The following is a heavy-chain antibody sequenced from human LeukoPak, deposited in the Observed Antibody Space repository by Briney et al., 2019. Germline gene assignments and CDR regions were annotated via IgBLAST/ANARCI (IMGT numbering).Heavy chain of an antibody. V-gene: IGHV4-34*01. CDR1: GGSFTNYY. CDR2: INHSGST. Sequence: PSETLSLTCAVYGGSFTNYYWSWIRQPPGKGLEWIGEINHSGSTNYNPSLKSRAIISADTSKNQFSLKVTSMTAADTAVYYCATRDRWGQGTLVTVSS. CDR3: ATRDR. J-gene: IGHJ4*02.